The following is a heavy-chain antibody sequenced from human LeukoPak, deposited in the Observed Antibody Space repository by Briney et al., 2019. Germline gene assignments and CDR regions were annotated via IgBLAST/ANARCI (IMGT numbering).Heavy chain of an antibody. D-gene: IGHD3-10*01. CDR2: ISSSGSTI. CDR3: TRTSMVRGADYYYYYYMDV. J-gene: IGHJ6*03. CDR1: GFTFSSYS. Sequence: GGSLRLSCAASGFTFSSYSMNWVRQAPGKGLEWVSYISSSGSTIYYADSVKGRFTISRDNAKNSLYLQMNSLRAEDTAVYYCTRTSMVRGADYYYYYYMDVWGKGTTVTISS. V-gene: IGHV3-48*04.